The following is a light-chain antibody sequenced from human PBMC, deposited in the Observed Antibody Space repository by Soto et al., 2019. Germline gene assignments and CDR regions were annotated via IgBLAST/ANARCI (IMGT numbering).Light chain of an antibody. CDR3: AAWDDSLNAVV. CDR2: RNN. V-gene: IGLV1-44*01. CDR1: SSNIGSNT. Sequence: QSVLTQPPSASGTPGQGVTISCSGSSSNIGSNTVNWYQQLPGTAPKLLIYRNNHRPSGVPDRFSGSKSGPSASLAISGLQSEDEADYYCAAWDDSLNAVVFGGGTKLTVL. J-gene: IGLJ2*01.